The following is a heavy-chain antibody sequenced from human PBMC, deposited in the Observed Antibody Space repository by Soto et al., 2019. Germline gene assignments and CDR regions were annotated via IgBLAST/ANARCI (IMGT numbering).Heavy chain of an antibody. CDR2: IIPIFSSR. J-gene: IGHJ6*02. CDR3: ARGETYLGV. CDR1: RDTFNKYA. V-gene: IGHV1-69*01. Sequence: QVQLVQSGAEVKKPGSSVKVSCKTSRDTFNKYAFNWVRQAPGQGLEWMGWIIPIFSSRNYAEKFQGRVTITADDSPSTAYMELRSLRIEDTAVDYCARGETYLGVWGQGTTVTVSS.